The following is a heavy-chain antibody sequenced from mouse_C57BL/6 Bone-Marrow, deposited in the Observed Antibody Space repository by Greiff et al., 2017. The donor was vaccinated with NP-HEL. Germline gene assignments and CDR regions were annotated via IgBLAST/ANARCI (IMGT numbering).Heavy chain of an antibody. CDR1: GYAFSSYW. Sequence: VQLQESGAELVKPGASVKISCKASGYAFSSYWMNWVKQRPGKGLEWIGQIYPGDGDTNYNGKFKGKATLTADKSSSTAYMQLSSLTSEDSAVYFCARSPYGSPAWFAYWGQGTLVTVSA. CDR2: IYPGDGDT. J-gene: IGHJ3*01. V-gene: IGHV1-80*01. CDR3: ARSPYGSPAWFAY. D-gene: IGHD1-1*01.